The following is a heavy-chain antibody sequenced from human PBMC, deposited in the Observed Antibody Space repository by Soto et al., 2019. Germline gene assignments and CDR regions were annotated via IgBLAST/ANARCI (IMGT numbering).Heavy chain of an antibody. CDR1: GGSFTSYY. Sequence: QVRLQQWGAGLLKPSETLSLTCAVSGGSFTSYYWSWIRQPPGKGLEWIGDISHGGITNSNPSLRSRVTNSLDTSQNHVSLRLTSVTAADTAVYYCARDFDYWGQGTLVTVSS. CDR2: ISHGGIT. J-gene: IGHJ4*02. CDR3: ARDFDY. V-gene: IGHV4-34*01.